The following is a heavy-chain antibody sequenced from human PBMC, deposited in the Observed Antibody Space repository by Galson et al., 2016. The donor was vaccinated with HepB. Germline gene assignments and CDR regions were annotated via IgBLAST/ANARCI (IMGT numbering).Heavy chain of an antibody. CDR3: ARVVVGIGFDY. D-gene: IGHD6-19*01. Sequence: TLSLTCTVSGGSISRTNDCWDWIRQPPGKGLEWIVSRCFDESAYYNPSLNGRVTISVDTSTNQFSLNLRSVTAADSAVYYCARVVVGIGFDYWGPGTRVTVSS. CDR1: GGSISRTNDC. V-gene: IGHV4-39*01. J-gene: IGHJ4*02. CDR2: RCFDESA.